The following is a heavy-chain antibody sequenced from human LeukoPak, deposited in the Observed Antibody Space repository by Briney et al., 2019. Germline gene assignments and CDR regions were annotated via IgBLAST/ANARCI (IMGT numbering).Heavy chain of an antibody. V-gene: IGHV3-20*04. J-gene: IGHJ3*02. Sequence: PGGSLRLSCAASGFTFDDFGMTWVRQAPGKGLGWVSGINWNGGRTGYADSVKGRFTISRDNAKKSLYLQMNSLRAEDTALYYCARKWLSNAFDIWGQGTMVTVSS. CDR3: ARKWLSNAFDI. CDR1: GFTFDDFG. D-gene: IGHD5-12*01. CDR2: INWNGGRT.